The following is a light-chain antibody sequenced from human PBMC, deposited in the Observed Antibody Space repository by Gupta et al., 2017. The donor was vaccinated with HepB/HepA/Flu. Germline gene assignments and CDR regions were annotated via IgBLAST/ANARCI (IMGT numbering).Light chain of an antibody. CDR3: AAWDTSRMLVA. CDR1: SSNVGRSF. J-gene: IGLJ2*01. CDR2: RND. Sequence: QSVLTQPPSVSETPGQRVTISCSGSSSNVGRSFVYWYQQFPGAAPKLLIYRNDQRPSGVPDRFSGSKSGSSASLAISGLRSEDEANYYCAAWDTSRMLVAFGGGTQLTVL. V-gene: IGLV1-47*01.